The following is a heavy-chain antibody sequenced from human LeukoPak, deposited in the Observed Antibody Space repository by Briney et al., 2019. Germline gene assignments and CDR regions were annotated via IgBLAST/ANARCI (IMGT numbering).Heavy chain of an antibody. J-gene: IGHJ4*02. Sequence: GGSLRLSCAASGFTFDDYGMSWVRQAPGKGLEWVSVISGSGGSTYYADSVKGRFTISRDNSKNTLYLQMNSLRAEDTAVYYCAKSPPEYYYDSSGYYRKGLLDYWGQGTLVTVSS. D-gene: IGHD3-22*01. CDR1: GFTFDDYG. CDR2: ISGSGGST. CDR3: AKSPPEYYYDSSGYYRKGLLDY. V-gene: IGHV3-23*01.